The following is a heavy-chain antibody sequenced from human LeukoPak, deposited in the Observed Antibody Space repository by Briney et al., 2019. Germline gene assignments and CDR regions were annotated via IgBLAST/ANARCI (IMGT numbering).Heavy chain of an antibody. CDR2: INHSGST. CDR1: GGSFSGYY. Sequence: KPSETLSLTCAVYGGSFSGYYWSWIRQPPGKGPEWIGEINHSGSTNYNPSLKSRVTISVDTSKNQFSLKLSAVTAADTAVYYCARGGGDGYNYVDYWGQGTLVTVSS. V-gene: IGHV4-34*01. J-gene: IGHJ4*02. CDR3: ARGGGDGYNYVDY. D-gene: IGHD5-24*01.